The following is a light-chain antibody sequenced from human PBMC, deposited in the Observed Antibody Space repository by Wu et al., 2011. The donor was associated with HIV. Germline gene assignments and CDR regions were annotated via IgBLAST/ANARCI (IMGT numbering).Light chain of an antibody. Sequence: TLSCRASQSVSINNLAWYQLKPGQLPGSSSMMHPTGPRAVPGRFSGSGSVTDFTLTISSLEPEDFAVYYCQQHSNWPLTFGQGTRLEMK. J-gene: IGKJ5*01. CDR3: QQHSNWPLT. V-gene: IGKV3D-20*02. CDR2: MHP. CDR1: QSVSINN.